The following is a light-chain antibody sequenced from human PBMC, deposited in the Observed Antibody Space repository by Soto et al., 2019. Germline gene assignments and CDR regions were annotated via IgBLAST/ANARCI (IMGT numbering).Light chain of an antibody. CDR3: QQCYSPPLS. CDR2: GAS. V-gene: IGKV1-39*01. J-gene: IGKJ4*01. Sequence: DIQVTQSPSSLSASIGETVTITCRASQDISVGLNWYQQTRGRVSKLCIYGASNFKSGLLSRLRGSGSGTDFTLTITGLQPEAFASYSCQQCYSPPLSFRGGAKVDIK. CDR1: QDISVG.